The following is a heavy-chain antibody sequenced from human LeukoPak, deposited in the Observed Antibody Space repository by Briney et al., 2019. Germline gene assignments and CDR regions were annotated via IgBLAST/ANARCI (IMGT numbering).Heavy chain of an antibody. V-gene: IGHV1-2*02. D-gene: IGHD6-6*01. Sequence: GASVKVSCKASGYAFTGYYMHWVRQAPGQGLEWMGWINPNSGGTNYAQKFQGRVTMTRDTSISTAYMELSRLRSDDTAVYYCARGIPYSSSFYYYYYMDVWGKGTTVTVSS. J-gene: IGHJ6*03. CDR1: GYAFTGYY. CDR2: INPNSGGT. CDR3: ARGIPYSSSFYYYYYMDV.